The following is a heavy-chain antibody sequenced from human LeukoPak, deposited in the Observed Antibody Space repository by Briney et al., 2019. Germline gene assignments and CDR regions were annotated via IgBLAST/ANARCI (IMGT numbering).Heavy chain of an antibody. J-gene: IGHJ4*02. Sequence: GGSLRLSCAASGFTLSNYGMHWVRQAPGKGLEWVAVIWYDGTNKQYVDSVKGRFTIPRDNSENTLYLQMNSLRDEDTAVYYCARESSLTGAYFDWWGQGTLVTVSS. CDR1: GFTLSNYG. D-gene: IGHD3-10*01. V-gene: IGHV3-33*01. CDR2: IWYDGTNK. CDR3: ARESSLTGAYFDW.